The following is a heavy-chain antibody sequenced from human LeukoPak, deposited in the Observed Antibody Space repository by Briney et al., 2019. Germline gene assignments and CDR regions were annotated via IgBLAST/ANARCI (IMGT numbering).Heavy chain of an antibody. CDR1: GXSFSDYW. CDR3: ARGRGYCSSSSCYDFDY. J-gene: IGHJ4*02. V-gene: IGHV5-51*01. CDR2: IYPGDSET. Sequence: PGESLQISCTGSGXSFSDYWIAWVRQLPGKGLEWMGIIYPGDSETTYSPSFQGEVTISADKSITTTFLQWSSLKASDTAMYYCARGRGYCSSSSCYDFDYWGQGTLVTVSS. D-gene: IGHD2-2*01.